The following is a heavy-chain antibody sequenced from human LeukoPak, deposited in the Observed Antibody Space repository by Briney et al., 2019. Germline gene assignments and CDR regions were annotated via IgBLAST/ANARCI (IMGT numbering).Heavy chain of an antibody. Sequence: SGGSLRLSCAASGFTFSSYWMSWVRQAPGKGLEWVPNIKQDGSEKYYVDSVKGRFTISRDNAKNSLYLQMNSLRAEDTAVYYCARDGRVVPAAPGDYWGQGTLVTVSS. V-gene: IGHV3-7*03. CDR3: ARDGRVVPAAPGDY. J-gene: IGHJ4*02. CDR1: GFTFSSYW. CDR2: IKQDGSEK. D-gene: IGHD2-2*01.